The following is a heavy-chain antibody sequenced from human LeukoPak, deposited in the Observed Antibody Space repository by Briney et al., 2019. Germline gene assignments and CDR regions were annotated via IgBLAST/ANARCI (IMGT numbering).Heavy chain of an antibody. CDR3: ARDFLECSRASRLNWFDP. V-gene: IGHV4-59*11. J-gene: IGHJ5*02. CDR1: GGSISSHF. D-gene: IGHD2-2*01. CDR2: IHYSGST. Sequence: PSETLSLTCTVSGGSISSHFWTWIRQPPGKGLEWIGYIHYSGSTNYNPSLKSRVSISVDTSKNEFSLKLSSVTAADTAVYYCARDFLECSRASRLNWFDPWGQGTLVTVSS.